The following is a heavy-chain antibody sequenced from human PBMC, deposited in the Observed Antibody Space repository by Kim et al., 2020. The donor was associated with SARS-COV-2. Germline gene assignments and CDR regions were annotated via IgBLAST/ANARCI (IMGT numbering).Heavy chain of an antibody. Sequence: SVKVSCKASGGTFSSYAISWVRQAPGQGLEWMGGIIPIFGTANYAQKFQGRVTITADESTSTAYMELSSLRSEDTAVYYCARDDGKQQLLRYGMDVWGQGTTVTVSS. CDR2: IIPIFGTA. V-gene: IGHV1-69*13. CDR3: ARDDGKQQLLRYGMDV. J-gene: IGHJ6*02. D-gene: IGHD6-13*01. CDR1: GGTFSSYA.